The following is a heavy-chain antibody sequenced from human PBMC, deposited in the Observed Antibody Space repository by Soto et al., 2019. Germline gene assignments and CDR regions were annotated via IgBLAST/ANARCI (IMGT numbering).Heavy chain of an antibody. Sequence: QVQLVQSEAEVKKPGASVKVSCTTSGYTFTSYPTSWVRQAPGQGLEWMGWISAYNTNTNYAQKFQGRVTMTTDTLTSTAYMELRSLRSDDTAVYYCARDTPPTDYWGQGTLVTVSS. V-gene: IGHV1-18*01. CDR1: GYTFTSYP. CDR3: ARDTPPTDY. J-gene: IGHJ4*02. CDR2: ISAYNTNT.